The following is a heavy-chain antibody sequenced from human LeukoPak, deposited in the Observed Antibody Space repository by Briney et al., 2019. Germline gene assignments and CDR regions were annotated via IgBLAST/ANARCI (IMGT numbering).Heavy chain of an antibody. J-gene: IGHJ4*02. D-gene: IGHD5-12*01. CDR1: GGSISSYY. CDR3: ARVSGYHWESPYDY. V-gene: IGHV4-59*01. Sequence: SETLSLTCTVSGGSISSYYWSWIRQPPGKGLEWIGYIYYSGSTSHNPSLKSRVTISVDTSKNQFSLKLSSVTAADTAVYYCARVSGYHWESPYDYWGQGTLVTVSS. CDR2: IYYSGST.